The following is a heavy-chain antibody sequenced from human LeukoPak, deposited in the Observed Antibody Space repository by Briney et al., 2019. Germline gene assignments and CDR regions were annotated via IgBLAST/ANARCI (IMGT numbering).Heavy chain of an antibody. Sequence: PSETLSLTCSVSTVSTNSYYWSWIRQSPGKGLEWIGHIYHSGSTDYNPSFKSRVTISIHLSRKEFSLKLPSVTVQDTPVYYCVRLRWELLAPYFDHWGQGAFVIVSS. D-gene: IGHD2-15*01. CDR1: TVSTNSYY. CDR3: VRLRWELLAPYFDH. J-gene: IGHJ4*02. CDR2: IYHSGST. V-gene: IGHV4-59*12.